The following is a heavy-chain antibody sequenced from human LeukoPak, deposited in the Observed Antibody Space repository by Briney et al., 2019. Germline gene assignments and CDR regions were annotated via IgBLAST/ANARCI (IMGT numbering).Heavy chain of an antibody. CDR1: GFTFSSYA. D-gene: IGHD6-13*01. V-gene: IGHV3-23*01. J-gene: IGHJ6*03. CDR2: ISGSGGST. Sequence: GGSLRLSCAASGFTFSSYAMSWVRQAPGKGLEWVSAISGSGGSTYYADSVKGRFTISRDNSKNTLYLQMNSLRAEDTAVYYCARWPSSSWYYMDVWGKGTTVTVSS. CDR3: ARWPSSSWYYMDV.